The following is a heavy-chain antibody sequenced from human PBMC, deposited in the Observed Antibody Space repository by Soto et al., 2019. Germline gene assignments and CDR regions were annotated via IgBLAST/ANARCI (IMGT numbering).Heavy chain of an antibody. D-gene: IGHD6-13*01. CDR2: INPNSGGT. V-gene: IGHV1-2*04. Sequence: QVQLVQSGAEVKKPGASVKVSCKASGYTFTGYYMHWVRQAPGQGLEWMGWINPNSGGTNYAQKFQGWVTMTRDTSXSXXYMELSRLRSDDTAVYYCAREEEAAAGNYYYGMDVWGQGTTVTVSS. CDR3: AREEEAAAGNYYYGMDV. CDR1: GYTFTGYY. J-gene: IGHJ6*02.